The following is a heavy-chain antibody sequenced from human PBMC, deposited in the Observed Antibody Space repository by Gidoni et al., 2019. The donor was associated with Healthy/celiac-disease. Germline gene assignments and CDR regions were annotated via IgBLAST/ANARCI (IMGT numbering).Heavy chain of an antibody. V-gene: IGHV4-31*03. CDR3: ARSYYDFWSGYGGGVYGMDV. D-gene: IGHD3-3*01. CDR2: IYYSGST. J-gene: IGHJ6*02. CDR1: GGSISSGGYY. Sequence: QVQLQESGPGLVKPSQPLSLPCTVPGGSISSGGYYWSWIRQHPGKGLEWIGYIYYSGSTYYNPSLKSRVTISVDTSKNQFSLKLSSVTAADTAVYYCARSYYDFWSGYGGGVYGMDVWGQGTTVTVSS.